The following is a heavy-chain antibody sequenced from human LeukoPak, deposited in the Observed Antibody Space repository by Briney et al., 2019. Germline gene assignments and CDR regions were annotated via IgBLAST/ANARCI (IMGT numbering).Heavy chain of an antibody. Sequence: GGSLRLSCAASGFTFSSYSMNWVRQAPGQGLEWVSSISSSSSYIYYADSVKGRFTISRDNAKNSLYLQMNSLRAEDTAVYYCAREARNYGMDVWGQGTTVTVSS. CDR1: GFTFSSYS. V-gene: IGHV3-21*01. CDR3: AREARNYGMDV. J-gene: IGHJ6*02. CDR2: ISSSSSYI.